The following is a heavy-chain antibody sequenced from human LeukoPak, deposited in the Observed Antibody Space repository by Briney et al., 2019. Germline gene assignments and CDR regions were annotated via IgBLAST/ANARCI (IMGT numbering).Heavy chain of an antibody. D-gene: IGHD6-13*01. CDR3: ASRSIAAARVSDY. Sequence: SGGSLRLSCAASGFTFSSYSMNWVRQAPGEGLEWVSSISSSSSYIYYADSVKGRFTISRDNAKNSLYLQMNSLRAEDTAVYYCASRSIAAARVSDYWGQGTLVTVSS. CDR2: ISSSSSYI. V-gene: IGHV3-21*01. J-gene: IGHJ4*02. CDR1: GFTFSSYS.